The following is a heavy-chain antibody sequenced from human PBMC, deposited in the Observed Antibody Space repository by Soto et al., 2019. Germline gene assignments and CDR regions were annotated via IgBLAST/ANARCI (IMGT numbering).Heavy chain of an antibody. CDR2: FDPEDGET. CDR1: GYTLTELS. D-gene: IGHD3-22*01. Sequence: ASVKVSCKVSGYTLTELSMHWVRQAPGKGLEWMGGFDPEDGETIYAQKFQGRVTMTEDTSTDTAYMELSSLRSEDTAVYYCARGPRYYYDSSGYYSPFDYWGQGTLVTVSS. J-gene: IGHJ4*02. V-gene: IGHV1-24*01. CDR3: ARGPRYYYDSSGYYSPFDY.